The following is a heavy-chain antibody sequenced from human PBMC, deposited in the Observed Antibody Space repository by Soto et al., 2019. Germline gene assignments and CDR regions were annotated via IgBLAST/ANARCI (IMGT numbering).Heavy chain of an antibody. CDR1: GFTFSSYA. Sequence: QVQLVESGGGVVQPGRSLRLSCAASGFTFSSYAMHWVRQAPGKGLEWVAVISYDGSNKYYADSVKGRFTISRDNSKNTLYLQMNSRRAEDTAVYYCAREPTHGYYYYYGMDVWGQGTTVTVSS. CDR3: AREPTHGYYYYYGMDV. V-gene: IGHV3-30-3*01. CDR2: ISYDGSNK. J-gene: IGHJ6*02.